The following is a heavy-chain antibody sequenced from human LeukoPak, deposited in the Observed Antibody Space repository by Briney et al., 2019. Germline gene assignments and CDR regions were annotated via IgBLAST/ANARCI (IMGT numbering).Heavy chain of an antibody. Sequence: ASVKVSCKASGYTFTSYGISWVRQAPGQGLEWMAWISAYNGNTNYAQKLQGRVTMTTDTSTSTAYMELRSLRSDDTAVYYCARDLGLLWFGEPFDYWGQGTLVTVSS. CDR2: ISAYNGNT. CDR1: GYTFTSYG. V-gene: IGHV1-18*04. J-gene: IGHJ4*02. CDR3: ARDLGLLWFGEPFDY. D-gene: IGHD3-10*01.